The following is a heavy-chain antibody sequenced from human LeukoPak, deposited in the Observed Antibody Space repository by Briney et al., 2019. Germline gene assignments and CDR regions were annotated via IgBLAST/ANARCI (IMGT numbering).Heavy chain of an antibody. D-gene: IGHD2-2*03. CDR2: ISGSGGST. CDR3: AKGGVGIVVVPAAIFSY. J-gene: IGHJ4*02. Sequence: GGSLRLSCAASGFTFSSYAMSWVRQAPGKGLEWVSAISGSGGSTYYADSVKGRFTISRDNSKNTLYLQMNSLRAEDTAVYYCAKGGVGIVVVPAAIFSYWGQGTLVTVSS. V-gene: IGHV3-23*01. CDR1: GFTFSSYA.